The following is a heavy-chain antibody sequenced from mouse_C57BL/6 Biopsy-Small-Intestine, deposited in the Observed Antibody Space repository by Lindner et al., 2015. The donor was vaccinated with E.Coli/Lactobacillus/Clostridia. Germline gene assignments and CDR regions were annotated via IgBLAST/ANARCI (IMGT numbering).Heavy chain of an antibody. V-gene: IGHV1-7*01. CDR2: INPSSGYT. J-gene: IGHJ4*01. D-gene: IGHD2-2*01. CDR3: ARAFVSGGCEAMDY. CDR1: GYTFTTYW. Sequence: VQLQESGAELAKPGASVRLPCKTSGYTFTTYWMNWVRQRPGQGLEWIGYINPSSGYTKFNQKFKDKATLTADKSSNTAYMQLSSLTYEDSAVYYCARAFVSGGCEAMDYWGQGTSVTVSS.